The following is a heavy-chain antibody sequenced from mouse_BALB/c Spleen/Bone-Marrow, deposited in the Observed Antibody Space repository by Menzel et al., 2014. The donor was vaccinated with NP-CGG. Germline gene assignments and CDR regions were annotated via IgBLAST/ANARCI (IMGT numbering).Heavy chain of an antibody. CDR3: ARHHRYAYYFDY. CDR1: GYTFTNSW. CDR2: IHPNSGNT. Sequence: VQLQQSGSVLARPGASVKLSCKASGYTFTNSWIHWAKQRPGQGLEWIGEIHPNSGNTNFNEKFKVKATLTVDTSSSTAYVDLSSLTAEDPAVYYCARHHRYAYYFDYWGQGTTLTVSS. V-gene: IGHV1S130*01. D-gene: IGHD2-14*01. J-gene: IGHJ2*01.